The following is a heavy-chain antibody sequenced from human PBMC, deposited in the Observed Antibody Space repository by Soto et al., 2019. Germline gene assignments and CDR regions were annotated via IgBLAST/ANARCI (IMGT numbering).Heavy chain of an antibody. CDR1: GFTFSSYA. J-gene: IGHJ6*02. V-gene: IGHV3-33*08. CDR2: IWYDGSNK. D-gene: IGHD3-9*01. Sequence: PGGSLRLSCAASGFTFSSYAMSWVRQAPGKGLEWVAVIWYDGSNKYYADSVKGRFTISRDNSKNTLYLQMNSLRAEDTAVYYCARDLEYYDILTGYYRLYGMDVWGQGTTVTVSS. CDR3: ARDLEYYDILTGYYRLYGMDV.